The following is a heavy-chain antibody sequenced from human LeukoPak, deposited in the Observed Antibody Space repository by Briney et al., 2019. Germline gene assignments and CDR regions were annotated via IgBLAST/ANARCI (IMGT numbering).Heavy chain of an antibody. CDR1: GFTFSDYY. D-gene: IGHD2-2*01. V-gene: IGHV3-11*01. CDR3: ARALSTSHPNDY. J-gene: IGHJ4*02. CDR2: ISSGGSKI. Sequence: GGSLRLSCAASGFTFSDYYMSWIRQAPGKGLEWVSYISSGGSKIYYADSVKGRFTISRDNAKNSLYLQMNSLRAEDTAVYYCARALSTSHPNDYWGQGTLVTVSS.